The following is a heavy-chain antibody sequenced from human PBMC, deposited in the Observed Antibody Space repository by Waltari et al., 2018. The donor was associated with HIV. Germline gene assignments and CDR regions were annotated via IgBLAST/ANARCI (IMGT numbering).Heavy chain of an antibody. Sequence: EVQLVESGGGLVKPGRSLRLSCTAYGFTFGDYAMSWFRQAPGKGLEWVGFIRSKAYGGTTEYAASVKGRFTISRDDSKSIAYLQMNSLKTEDTAVYYCTRAPTDGGYEPLQPDYWGQGTLVTVSS. CDR2: IRSKAYGGTT. V-gene: IGHV3-49*05. J-gene: IGHJ4*02. D-gene: IGHD5-12*01. CDR3: TRAPTDGGYEPLQPDY. CDR1: GFTFGDYA.